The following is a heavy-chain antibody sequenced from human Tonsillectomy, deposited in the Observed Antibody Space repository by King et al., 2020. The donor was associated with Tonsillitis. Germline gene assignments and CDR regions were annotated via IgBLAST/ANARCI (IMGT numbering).Heavy chain of an antibody. CDR1: GFTFRSYG. V-gene: IGHV3-30*03. J-gene: IGHJ4*02. D-gene: IGHD2-2*01. Sequence: VQLVESGGGVVQPGRSLRLSCAASGFTFRSYGMHWVRQAPGKGLDWVAVISDDGSNKYYADSVKGRFTISRDNSKNTLYLQMNSLRPEETAVYYCATGGPLGYCSSTNCYRYFFDYWGQGTLVTVSS. CDR3: ATGGPLGYCSSTNCYRYFFDY. CDR2: ISDDGSNK.